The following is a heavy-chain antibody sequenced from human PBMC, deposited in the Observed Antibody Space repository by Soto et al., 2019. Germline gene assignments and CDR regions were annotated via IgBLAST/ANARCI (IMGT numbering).Heavy chain of an antibody. Sequence: SCSRCWLQHAPRKGLEWMGGIIPIFGTANYAQKFQGRVTITADKSTSTAYMELSSLRSEDTAVYYCARVSATIFGVDPYYYGMGVWGQGPTVSGSS. CDR2: IIPIFGTA. V-gene: IGHV1-69*06. D-gene: IGHD3-3*01. CDR3: ARVSATIFGVDPYYYGMGV. J-gene: IGHJ6*02. CDR1: SCS.